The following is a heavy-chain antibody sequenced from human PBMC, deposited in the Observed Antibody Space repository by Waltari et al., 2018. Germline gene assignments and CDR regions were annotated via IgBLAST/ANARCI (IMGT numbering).Heavy chain of an antibody. CDR2: IYYSGGT. CDR3: AREVVAVAFDY. J-gene: IGHJ4*02. CDR1: GGSISRHY. D-gene: IGHD2-15*01. Sequence: QVQLQESGPGLVKPSETLSLTCTVAGGSISRHYWSWIRQPPGKELEWVGDIYYSGGTDYNPSLKRRVTISVDTSKNRFSLKLSYVTAADTAVYYCAREVVAVAFDYWGQGTLVTVSS. V-gene: IGHV4-59*11.